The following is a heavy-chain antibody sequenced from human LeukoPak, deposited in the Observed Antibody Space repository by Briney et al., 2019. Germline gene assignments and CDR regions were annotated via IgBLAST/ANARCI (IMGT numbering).Heavy chain of an antibody. D-gene: IGHD3-22*01. V-gene: IGHV3-7*01. Sequence: GGSLRLSCAASGFTFSSYWMSWVRQAPGKGLEWVANIKQDGSEKYYVDSVKGRFTIFRDNAKNSLYLQMNSLRAEDTAVYYCARAGYYYDSSVGYWGQGTLVTVSS. J-gene: IGHJ4*02. CDR2: IKQDGSEK. CDR1: GFTFSSYW. CDR3: ARAGYYYDSSVGY.